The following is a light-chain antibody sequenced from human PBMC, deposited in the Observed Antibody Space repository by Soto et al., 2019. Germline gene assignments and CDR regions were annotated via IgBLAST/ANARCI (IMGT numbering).Light chain of an antibody. CDR3: QQYDSSPRT. J-gene: IGKJ1*01. Sequence: EIVLTPSPGYLSLSPGSRATLSGRASPSVSNNFLAWYQHRPGQAPRLLIYGPSTRATGIPDRFSGSGSGTDFTLTISRLDPEDFAVYYCQQYDSSPRTFGQGTKVDIK. CDR1: PSVSNNF. V-gene: IGKV3-20*01. CDR2: GPS.